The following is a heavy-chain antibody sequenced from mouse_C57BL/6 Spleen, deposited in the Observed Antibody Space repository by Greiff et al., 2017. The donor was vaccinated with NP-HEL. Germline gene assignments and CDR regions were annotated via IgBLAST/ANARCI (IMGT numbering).Heavy chain of an antibody. V-gene: IGHV5-4*01. CDR1: GFTFSSYA. D-gene: IGHD1-1*01. CDR3: ARDSDYGSSYGYFDV. CDR2: ISDGGSYT. Sequence: EVMLVESGGGLVKPGGSLKLSCAASGFTFSSYAMFWVRQTPEKRLEWVATISDGGSYTYYPDNVKGRFTISRDNAKNNLYLQMSHLKSEDTAMYYCARDSDYGSSYGYFDVWGTGTTVTVSS. J-gene: IGHJ1*03.